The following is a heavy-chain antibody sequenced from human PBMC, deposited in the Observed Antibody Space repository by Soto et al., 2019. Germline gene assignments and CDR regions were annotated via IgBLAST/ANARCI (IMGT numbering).Heavy chain of an antibody. J-gene: IGHJ4*02. D-gene: IGHD1-26*01. CDR3: ASQDVVRGSYPFDY. Sequence: QVQLVQSGAEVKKPGSSVKVSCKASGATFSSYGISWVRQAPGQGLEWMGGITPMFDRANYAQRFQGRVTITADESTSSIYMEVSSLRSEDTAVYYCASQDVVRGSYPFDYGGQGTLVTVSS. V-gene: IGHV1-69*01. CDR2: ITPMFDRA. CDR1: GATFSSYG.